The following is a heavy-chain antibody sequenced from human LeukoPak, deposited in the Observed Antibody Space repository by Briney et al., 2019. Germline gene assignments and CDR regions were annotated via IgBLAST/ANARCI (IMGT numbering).Heavy chain of an antibody. Sequence: PGGSLRLSCAASGFTFSSYGMHWVRQAPGKGLEWVSSISSGGRYIYYAVSVKGRFTISRDTAKSSLFLQMNSLTAEDTAVYYCAGGYHVRGAFDIWGQGTMVTVSS. J-gene: IGHJ3*02. V-gene: IGHV3-21*01. CDR1: GFTFSSYG. CDR2: ISSGGRYI. CDR3: AGGYHVRGAFDI. D-gene: IGHD3-10*02.